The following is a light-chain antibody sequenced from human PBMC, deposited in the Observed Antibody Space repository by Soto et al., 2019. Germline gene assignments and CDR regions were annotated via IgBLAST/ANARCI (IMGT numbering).Light chain of an antibody. Sequence: EVVMTQSPATLSVSPEERVTFSCRASQSLTTNLAWYQHKPGQSPRLLISDASTGASGIPPRFSGSGSGTEFTLTIDRLQSADFAVYYCQQYDRWPVTFGGGTKVDIK. CDR1: QSLTTN. J-gene: IGKJ4*01. CDR2: DAS. V-gene: IGKV3-15*01. CDR3: QQYDRWPVT.